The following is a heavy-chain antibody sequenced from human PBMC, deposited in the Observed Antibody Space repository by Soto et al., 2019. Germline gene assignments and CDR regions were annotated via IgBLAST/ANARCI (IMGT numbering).Heavy chain of an antibody. CDR3: ARRPPVTTRVSSFDY. J-gene: IGHJ4*02. V-gene: IGHV1-2*02. Sequence: ASVKVSCKASGYTFTGYYMHWVRQAPGQGLEWMGWINPNSGGTNYAQKFQGRVTMTRDTSISTAYMELSRLRSDDTAVYYCARRPPVTTRVSSFDYWGQGTLVTAPQ. CDR1: GYTFTGYY. D-gene: IGHD4-17*01. CDR2: INPNSGGT.